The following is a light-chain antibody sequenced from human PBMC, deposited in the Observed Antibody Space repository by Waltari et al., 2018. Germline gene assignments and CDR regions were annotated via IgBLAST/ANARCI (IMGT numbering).Light chain of an antibody. CDR2: GAS. J-gene: IGKJ1*01. CDR1: QSIRSN. V-gene: IGKV3-15*01. CDR3: QQYDNGLGT. Sequence: EIVMTQSPATLSVFPGERATLSCRASQSIRSNLAWYQHKPGQAPRLLIYGASTRATGMPAWFSGSGSGSAFRLTTRSLESEDFAVYFCQQYDNGLGTFGQGTKVEIK.